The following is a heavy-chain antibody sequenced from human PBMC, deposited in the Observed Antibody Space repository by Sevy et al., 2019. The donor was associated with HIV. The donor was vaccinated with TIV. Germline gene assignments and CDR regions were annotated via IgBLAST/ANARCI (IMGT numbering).Heavy chain of an antibody. D-gene: IGHD2-2*03. CDR1: GFTFSGSA. J-gene: IGHJ4*02. CDR3: TTYLGYCRSTSCHYYLDN. Sequence: GESLKTSCAASGFTFSGSALHWVRQASGKGLEWVGRIRMKANSYATAYAASVKGRFTISRDDSKNSAYLQMNSLKTEDTAVYYCTTYLGYCRSTSCHYYLDNRGQGTLVTVSS. V-gene: IGHV3-73*01. CDR2: IRMKANSYAT.